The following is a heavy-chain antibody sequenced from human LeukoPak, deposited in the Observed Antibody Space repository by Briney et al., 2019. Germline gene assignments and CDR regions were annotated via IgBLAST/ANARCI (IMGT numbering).Heavy chain of an antibody. D-gene: IGHD3-10*02. Sequence: GGSLRLSCAASGFTFDDNGMSWVRQAPGKGLEWVSGINWNGGSTGYADSVKGRFTISRDNAKNSLYLQMHSLRAEDTALYYCARGTMFPYYFDYWGQGALVTVSS. V-gene: IGHV3-20*04. CDR1: GFTFDDNG. CDR2: INWNGGST. CDR3: ARGTMFPYYFDY. J-gene: IGHJ4*02.